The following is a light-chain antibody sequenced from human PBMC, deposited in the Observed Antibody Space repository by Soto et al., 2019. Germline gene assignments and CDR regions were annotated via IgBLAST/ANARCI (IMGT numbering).Light chain of an antibody. Sequence: EIVLTQSPGTLSLSPGERATLSCRASQIVSINFLAWYQQRPGQAPRLLIYGASSRATGIPARFSGSGSGTDFTLTISSLEPEDFAVYYCQHRSNWPPITFGQGTRLEIK. CDR1: QIVSINF. CDR3: QHRSNWPPIT. J-gene: IGKJ5*01. V-gene: IGKV3D-20*02. CDR2: GAS.